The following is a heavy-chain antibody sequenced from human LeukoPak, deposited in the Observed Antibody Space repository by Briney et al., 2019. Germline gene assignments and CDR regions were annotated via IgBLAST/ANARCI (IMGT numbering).Heavy chain of an antibody. CDR1: GGSISSYY. CDR2: IYTSGST. Sequence: SETLSLTCTVSGGSISSYYWSWIRQPAGKGLEWIGCIYTSGSTNYNPSLKSRVTMSVDTSKNQFSLKLSSVTAADTAVYYCARPFYGSGGGAFDIWGQGTMVTVSS. D-gene: IGHD3-10*01. J-gene: IGHJ3*02. CDR3: ARPFYGSGGGAFDI. V-gene: IGHV4-4*07.